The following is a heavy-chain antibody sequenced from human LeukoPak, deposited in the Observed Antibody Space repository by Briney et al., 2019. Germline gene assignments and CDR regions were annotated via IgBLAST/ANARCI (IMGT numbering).Heavy chain of an antibody. D-gene: IGHD1-20*01. Sequence: GGSLRLSCAASGFTFSSYWMGWVRQAPGKGLEWVANIKQDGSEKYYVDSVKGRFTISRDNAKNSLYLQMNSLRAEDTAVYYCARARITGKRDAFDIWGQGTMVTVSS. CDR3: ARARITGKRDAFDI. J-gene: IGHJ3*02. CDR1: GFTFSSYW. CDR2: IKQDGSEK. V-gene: IGHV3-7*04.